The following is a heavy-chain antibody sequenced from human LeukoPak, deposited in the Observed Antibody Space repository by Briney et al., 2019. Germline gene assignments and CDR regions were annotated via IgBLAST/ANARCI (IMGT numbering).Heavy chain of an antibody. J-gene: IGHJ4*02. V-gene: IGHV4-4*07. CDR3: ARIAARKLDY. D-gene: IGHD6-6*01. CDR2: IHTSGST. Sequence: ASETLSLTCTVSGVSISSYYWSWIRHPAGKGLEWIGRIHTSGSTKYNPSLKSRVTMSVDTSKNQFSLKLSSVTAADTAVYYCARIAARKLDYWGQGTLVTVSS. CDR1: GVSISSYY.